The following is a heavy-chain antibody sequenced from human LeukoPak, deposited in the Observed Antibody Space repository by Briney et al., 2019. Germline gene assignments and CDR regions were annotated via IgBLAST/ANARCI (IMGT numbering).Heavy chain of an antibody. CDR3: ARSREGFDYTKGGFDY. J-gene: IGHJ4*02. Sequence: PLETLSLTCTVSGGSISSSSYYWGWIRQPPGKGLEWIGSIYYSGSTYYNPSLKSRVTISVDTSKNQFSLKLSSVTAADTAVYYCARSREGFDYTKGGFDYWGQGTLVTVSS. CDR1: GGSISSSSYY. CDR2: IYYSGST. V-gene: IGHV4-39*01. D-gene: IGHD4-11*01.